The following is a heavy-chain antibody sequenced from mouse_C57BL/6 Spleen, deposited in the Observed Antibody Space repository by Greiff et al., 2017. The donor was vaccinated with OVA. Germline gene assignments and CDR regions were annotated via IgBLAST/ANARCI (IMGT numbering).Heavy chain of an antibody. CDR3: ARRSTVVAPYGMDY. CDR1: GFTFSSYA. CDR2: ISDGGSYT. D-gene: IGHD1-1*01. Sequence: EVKLVESGGGLVKPGGSLKLSCAASGFTFSSYAMSWVRQTQEKRLEWVATISDGGSYTYYQDNVKGRVTSTRYNAKNNLYLQMSHLKTEDTAMYYCARRSTVVAPYGMDYWGQGTSVTVSS. J-gene: IGHJ4*01. V-gene: IGHV5-4*03.